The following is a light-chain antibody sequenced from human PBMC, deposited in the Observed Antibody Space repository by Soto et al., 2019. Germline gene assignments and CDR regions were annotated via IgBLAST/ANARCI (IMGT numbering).Light chain of an antibody. J-gene: IGKJ1*01. Sequence: DIQMTQSPSTLSASVGARVPIACRASQSISSYLNWYQQKPGKAPKLLIYKASNLGSGVPSRFSGSGSGTEFTLTISSLQPDDLATYYCQQYNTYRTFGQGTKVDIK. CDR3: QQYNTYRT. V-gene: IGKV1-5*03. CDR1: QSISSY. CDR2: KAS.